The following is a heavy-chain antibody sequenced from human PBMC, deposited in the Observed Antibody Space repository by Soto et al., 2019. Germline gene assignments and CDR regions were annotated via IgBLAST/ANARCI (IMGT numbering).Heavy chain of an antibody. CDR2: IYYNGNT. Sequence: LSLTRTLSGFSITSGAYYLAWVRQHPGKGLEWIEYIYYNGNTYSSPSLKSRLTISIDTSKNQFSLKLSSVTAADTAMYYCARARLRAVCAFDFWGQGTMVTVSS. V-gene: IGHV4-31*03. CDR1: GFSITSGAYY. CDR3: ARARLRAVCAFDF. J-gene: IGHJ3*01. D-gene: IGHD4-17*01.